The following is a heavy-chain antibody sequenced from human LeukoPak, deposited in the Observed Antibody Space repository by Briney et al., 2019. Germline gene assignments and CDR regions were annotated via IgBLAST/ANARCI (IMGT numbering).Heavy chain of an antibody. J-gene: IGHJ5*02. CDR3: ARGPYGSGTLRSRNWFDP. CDR2: INHSGST. D-gene: IGHD3-10*01. V-gene: IGHV4-34*01. CDR1: GGSFSGYY. Sequence: SETLSLTCAVYGGSFSGYYWSWIRQPPGKGLEWIGEINHSGSTSYNPSLKSRVTISVDTSKNQFSLKLSSVTAADTAVYYCARGPYGSGTLRSRNWFDPWGQGTLVTVSS.